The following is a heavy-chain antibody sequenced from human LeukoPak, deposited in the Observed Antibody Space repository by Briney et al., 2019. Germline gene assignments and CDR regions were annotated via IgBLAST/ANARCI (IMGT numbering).Heavy chain of an antibody. V-gene: IGHV3-48*01. CDR2: MSSSSSTI. D-gene: IGHD3-22*01. Sequence: GGSLRLSCAASGFTFSSYAMSWVRQAPGKGPEWVSYMSSSSSTIYYADSVKGRFTISRDNAKSSLYLQMNSLRVEDSAVYYCAKPRITMIVDAFDIWGQGTMVTVSS. CDR3: AKPRITMIVDAFDI. CDR1: GFTFSSYA. J-gene: IGHJ3*02.